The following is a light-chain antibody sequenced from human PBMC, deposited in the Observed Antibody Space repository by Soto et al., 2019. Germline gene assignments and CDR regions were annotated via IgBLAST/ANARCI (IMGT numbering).Light chain of an antibody. CDR1: SSNIGAGYE. CDR3: QSYDSSLSGYV. V-gene: IGLV1-40*01. CDR2: ENN. Sequence: QAVVTQPPSVSEAPGQRVTISCTGSSSNIGAGYEAHWYQQVPGTAPKLLFYENNNRPSGVPDRFSGSKSGTSASLAITGLQAEDEAEYYCQSYDSSLSGYVFGTGTKLTVL. J-gene: IGLJ1*01.